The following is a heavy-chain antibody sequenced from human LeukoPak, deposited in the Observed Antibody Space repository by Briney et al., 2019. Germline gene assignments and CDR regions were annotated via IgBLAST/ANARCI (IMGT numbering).Heavy chain of an antibody. Sequence: GKVSCKASGGTFSSYAISWVRQAPGQGLEWMGRIIPIFGTANYAQKFQGRVTITADKSTSTAYMELSSLRSEDTAVYYCARDSVGATSADYWGQGTLVTVSA. CDR2: IIPIFGTA. V-gene: IGHV1-69*06. D-gene: IGHD1-26*01. CDR3: ARDSVGATSADY. CDR1: GGTFSSYA. J-gene: IGHJ4*02.